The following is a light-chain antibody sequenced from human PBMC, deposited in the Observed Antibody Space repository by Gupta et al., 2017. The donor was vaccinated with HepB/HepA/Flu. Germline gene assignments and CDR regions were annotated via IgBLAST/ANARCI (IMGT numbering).Light chain of an antibody. J-gene: IGKJ4*01. CDR2: GAS. Sequence: EIAITHSQDTLSASPGERATLSCMASQRISSNLSWYQKKPGQAPRLLMYGASTRATGIPARFSGSGSGTEFTLTISSLQSEDFAVYYCQQYNNWLTFGGGTKVEIK. CDR1: QRISSN. V-gene: IGKV3-15*01. CDR3: QQYNNWLT.